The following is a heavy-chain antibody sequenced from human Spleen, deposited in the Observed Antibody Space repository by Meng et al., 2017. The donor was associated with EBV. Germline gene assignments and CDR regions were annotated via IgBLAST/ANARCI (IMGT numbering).Heavy chain of an antibody. CDR2: INHSGST. CDR3: ARCGFMFGEKSFDP. V-gene: IGHV4-34*01. Sequence: QGPLQQWGAGLLKPPETLSHTCVAYGGAFSGYYWSWIRQPPGKGLEWIGEINHSGSTNYNSSLKSRVTISVDTSKNQFSLKLSSVTAADTAVYYCARCGFMFGEKSFDPWGQGTLVTVSS. J-gene: IGHJ5*02. D-gene: IGHD3-10*02. CDR1: GGAFSGYY.